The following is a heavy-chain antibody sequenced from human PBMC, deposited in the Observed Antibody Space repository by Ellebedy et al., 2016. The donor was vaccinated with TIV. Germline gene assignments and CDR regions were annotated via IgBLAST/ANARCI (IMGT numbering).Heavy chain of an antibody. CDR2: ISDDGSNK. CDR3: ARDTCSSSCPGYYYYYGMDV. Sequence: GGSLRLSCAASGFSFSSYGMHWVRQAPGKGLEWVAVISDDGSNKNYADYMKGRFSISRDTSKNTLYLQMNSLRAEDTAVYYCARDTCSSSCPGYYYYYGMDVWGQGTAVTVSS. J-gene: IGHJ6*02. CDR1: GFSFSSYG. V-gene: IGHV3-30*03. D-gene: IGHD2-2*01.